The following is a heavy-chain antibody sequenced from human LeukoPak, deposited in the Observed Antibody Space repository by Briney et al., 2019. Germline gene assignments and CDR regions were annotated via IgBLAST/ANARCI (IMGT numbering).Heavy chain of an antibody. D-gene: IGHD6-13*01. J-gene: IGHJ3*02. CDR3: ARGSGSSWTYTHAFDI. CDR1: GYTFTGYY. V-gene: IGHV1-2*02. CDR2: INPNSGGT. Sequence: GASAKVSCKASGYTFTGYYMHWVRQAPGQGLEWMGWINPNSGGTNYAQKFQGRVTMTRDTSISTAYLQWSSLKAADTAMYYCARGSGSSWTYTHAFDIWGQGTMVTVSS.